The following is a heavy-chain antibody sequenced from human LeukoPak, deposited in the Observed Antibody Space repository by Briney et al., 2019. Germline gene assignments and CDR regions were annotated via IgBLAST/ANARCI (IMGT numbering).Heavy chain of an antibody. CDR3: AKYNFYYYMDV. Sequence: ASVRVSCKTSGYTFTSYYIHWVRQAPGQGLEWMGWINPNSGGANYAQKFHGRVTMTRDTSISTAYMELSRLRSDDTAIYYCAKYNFYYYMDVWGKGTTVTVSS. J-gene: IGHJ6*03. CDR2: INPNSGGA. CDR1: GYTFTSYY. D-gene: IGHD2/OR15-2a*01. V-gene: IGHV1-2*02.